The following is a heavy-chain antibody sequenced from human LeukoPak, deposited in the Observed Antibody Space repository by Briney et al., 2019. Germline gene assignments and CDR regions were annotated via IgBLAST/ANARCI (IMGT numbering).Heavy chain of an antibody. CDR2: INHSGST. V-gene: IGHV4-34*01. CDR1: GGSFSGYY. Sequence: SETLSLTCAVYGGSFSGYYWSWIRQPPGKGLEWIGEINHSGSTNYNPSLKSRVTISVDTSKNQFSLKLSSVTAADTAVYYCARGYIDTAMVFDYWGQGTLVTVSS. J-gene: IGHJ4*02. D-gene: IGHD5-18*01. CDR3: ARGYIDTAMVFDY.